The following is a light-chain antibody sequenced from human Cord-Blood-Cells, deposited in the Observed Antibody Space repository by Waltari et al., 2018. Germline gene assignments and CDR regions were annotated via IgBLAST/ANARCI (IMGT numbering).Light chain of an antibody. J-gene: IGLJ2*01. Sequence: QSALTQPASVSGSPGQSITISCTGTSSDGGGYNYVPWYQQHPGKAPILMIYDVSNRPSGVSNRFSGSKSGNTASLTISGLQAEDEADYYCSSYTSSSTLVVFGGGTKLTVL. CDR2: DVS. CDR3: SSYTSSSTLVV. CDR1: SSDGGGYNY. V-gene: IGLV2-14*01.